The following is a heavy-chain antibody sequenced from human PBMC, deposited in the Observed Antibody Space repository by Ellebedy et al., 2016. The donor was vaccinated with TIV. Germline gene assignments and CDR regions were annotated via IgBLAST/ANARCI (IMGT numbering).Heavy chain of an antibody. Sequence: GESLKISCAASGFALSDYYMSWIRQAPGKGLEWIAHISSGATTIYYADSVRGRFTISRDDAKNSLYLQMNGLRADDTAVYYCARDQGYYYYGMDVWGQGTTVTVSS. V-gene: IGHV3-11*01. CDR3: ARDQGYYYYGMDV. CDR2: ISSGATTI. CDR1: GFALSDYY. J-gene: IGHJ6*02.